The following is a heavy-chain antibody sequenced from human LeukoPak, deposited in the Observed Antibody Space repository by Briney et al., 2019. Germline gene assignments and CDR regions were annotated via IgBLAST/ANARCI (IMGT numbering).Heavy chain of an antibody. J-gene: IGHJ5*02. V-gene: IGHV3-21*01. CDR1: EFTFSSYS. D-gene: IGHD6-13*01. CDR3: ARVYVSSWYRGFDP. Sequence: GGSLRLSCAASEFTFSSYSVNWVRQAPGKGLEWVSSISSSSSYIYYADSVKGRFTISRDNAKNSLYLQMNSLRAEDTAVYYCARVYVSSWYRGFDPWGQGTLVTVSS. CDR2: ISSSSSYI.